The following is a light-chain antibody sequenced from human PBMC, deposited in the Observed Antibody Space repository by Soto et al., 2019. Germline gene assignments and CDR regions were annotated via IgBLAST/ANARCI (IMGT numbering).Light chain of an antibody. Sequence: EIVLTQSPATLSVSPGERATLSCRASQGVNIDVVWYQQKSGQAPKLLMFSASARATGIPARFTGGGSETDFPLTISSPQPEDSAIYYCQQFNTWPFTFGPGTKVEIK. CDR3: QQFNTWPFT. J-gene: IGKJ3*01. V-gene: IGKV3D-15*01. CDR2: SAS. CDR1: QGVNID.